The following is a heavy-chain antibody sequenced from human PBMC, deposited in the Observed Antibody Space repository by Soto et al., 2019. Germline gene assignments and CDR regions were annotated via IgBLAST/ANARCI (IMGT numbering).Heavy chain of an antibody. D-gene: IGHD4-17*01. Sequence: PSETLSLTCTVSGGSISSYYWSWIRQPPGKGLEWIGYIYYSGSTNYNPSLKSRVTISVDTSKNQLSLKLSSVTAADAAVYYCARRYGYYFDYWGQGTLVTVS. CDR2: IYYSGST. J-gene: IGHJ4*02. V-gene: IGHV4-59*08. CDR3: ARRYGYYFDY. CDR1: GGSISSYY.